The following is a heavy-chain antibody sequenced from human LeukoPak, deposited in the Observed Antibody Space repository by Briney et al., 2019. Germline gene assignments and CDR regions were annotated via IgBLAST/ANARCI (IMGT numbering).Heavy chain of an antibody. CDR2: FDPEDGET. CDR3: ATVETTRNWFDP. J-gene: IGHJ5*02. Sequence: ASVKVSCKVSGYTLTELSMHWVRQAPGKGLEWMGGFDPEDGETIYAQKFQGRVTMTEDTSTDTAYMELSSLRSEDTAVYYCATVETTRNWFDPWGQGTLVTVSS. D-gene: IGHD1-1*01. V-gene: IGHV1-24*01. CDR1: GYTLTELS.